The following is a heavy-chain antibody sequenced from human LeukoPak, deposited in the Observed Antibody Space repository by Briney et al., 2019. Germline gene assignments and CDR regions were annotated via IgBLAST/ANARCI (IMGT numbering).Heavy chain of an antibody. CDR2: INSDGSST. Sequence: GGSLRLSCAPSGFTFTTYWIHWLRQVPGKGLVWVSHINSDGSSTNYADSVKGRFTISRDNAKNTLYLQMNSLRAEDTAVYYCARAWSGFGYMMEVFWGQGTLVTVSS. J-gene: IGHJ4*02. CDR1: GFTFTTYW. D-gene: IGHD5-12*01. CDR3: ARAWSGFGYMMEVF. V-gene: IGHV3-74*01.